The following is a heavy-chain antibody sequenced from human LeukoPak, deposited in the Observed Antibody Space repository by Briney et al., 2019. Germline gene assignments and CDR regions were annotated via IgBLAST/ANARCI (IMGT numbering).Heavy chain of an antibody. CDR3: ARGARPTRWYFDL. CDR2: MYTSGST. CDR1: DGSISSYY. D-gene: IGHD5-12*01. Sequence: SETLSLTCTVSDGSISSYYWNWIRQPAGKGLEWIGRMYTSGSTNYNASLKSRVTMSVDTSKNQFSLKMSSVTAADTAVYYCARGARPTRWYFDLWGRGTLATVSS. V-gene: IGHV4-4*07. J-gene: IGHJ2*01.